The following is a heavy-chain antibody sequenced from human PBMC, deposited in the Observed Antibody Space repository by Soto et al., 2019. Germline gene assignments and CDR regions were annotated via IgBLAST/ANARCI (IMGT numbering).Heavy chain of an antibody. CDR3: ASVPDC. D-gene: IGHD2-2*01. CDR1: GVSISSGGSY. CDR2: IYYSGST. J-gene: IGHJ4*02. V-gene: IGHV4-31*11. Sequence: QVQLQESGPGLVKPSHTLSRTCAVSGVSISSGGSYWSWIRQHPGKGLEWIGYIYYSGSTYSNPPLKRRVTISVDTSNKQFSLKLSSVTAADTAVYYCASVPDCWGQGTLVTVSS.